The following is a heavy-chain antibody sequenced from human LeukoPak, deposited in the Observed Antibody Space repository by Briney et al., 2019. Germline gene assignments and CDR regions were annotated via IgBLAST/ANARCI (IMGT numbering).Heavy chain of an antibody. CDR2: ISAYNGNT. CDR1: GYTFTSYG. CDR3: ARIHSSSWPNWFDP. D-gene: IGHD6-13*01. V-gene: IGHV1-18*01. Sequence: ASVKVSCKASGYTFTSYGISWVRQAPGQGLEWMGWISAYNGNTNYAQKLQGRVTMTTDTSTSTAYMELKSLRSDDTAVYYCARIHSSSWPNWFDPGAREPWSPSPQ. J-gene: IGHJ5*02.